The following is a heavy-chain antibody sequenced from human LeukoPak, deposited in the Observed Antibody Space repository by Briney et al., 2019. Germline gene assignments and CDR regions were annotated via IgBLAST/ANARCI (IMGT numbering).Heavy chain of an antibody. D-gene: IGHD3-16*01. J-gene: IGHJ5*02. V-gene: IGHV3-11*01. Sequence: PGGSLRLSCTASGFTFSDYYMTWIRQAPGKGLEWLAYISTSGGITSYVDSVRGRFTISRDNAKNSLYLQIDSLRAEDTAMYYCARDRQFRLHDPWGQGILVTVSS. CDR3: ARDRQFRLHDP. CDR2: ISTSGGIT. CDR1: GFTFSDYY.